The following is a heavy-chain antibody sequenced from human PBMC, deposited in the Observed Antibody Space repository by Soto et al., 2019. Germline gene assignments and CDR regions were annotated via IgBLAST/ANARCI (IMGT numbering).Heavy chain of an antibody. Sequence: SVKVSCKASGYTFTSYGISWVRQAPGQGLEWMGGIIPIFGTANYAQKFQGRVTITADESTSTAYMELSSLRSEDTAVYYCARDQSGKNSNGYLGDYYYYYGMDVWGQGTTVTVSS. CDR1: GYTFTSYG. D-gene: IGHD3-22*01. J-gene: IGHJ6*02. V-gene: IGHV1-69*13. CDR2: IIPIFGTA. CDR3: ARDQSGKNSNGYLGDYYYYYGMDV.